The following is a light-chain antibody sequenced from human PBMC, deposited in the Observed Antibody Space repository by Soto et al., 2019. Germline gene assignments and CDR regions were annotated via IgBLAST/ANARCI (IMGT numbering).Light chain of an antibody. CDR1: QSVSTN. Sequence: EIVMTQSPGTLSLSPGERATLSCRASQSVSTNLAWYQQIPGQAPRLLIYGASTRATGIPARFSGSGSGTGFTLAISSLQSEDFAVYYCQQYNDWLKTFGLGTKV. J-gene: IGKJ1*01. CDR3: QQYNDWLKT. V-gene: IGKV3-15*01. CDR2: GAS.